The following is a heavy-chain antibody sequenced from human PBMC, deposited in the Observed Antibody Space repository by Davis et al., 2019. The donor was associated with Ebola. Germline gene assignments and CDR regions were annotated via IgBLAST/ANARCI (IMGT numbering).Heavy chain of an antibody. CDR2: IYYSGIT. V-gene: IGHV4-39*01. CDR3: ARGLTYYYDTRGYY. J-gene: IGHJ4*02. Sequence: GSLRLSCTVSGGSIISSSSYWGWIRQPPRKGLEWIGSIYYSGITYYNPSLKSRVTISVDTSKNQFSLKLRSVTAADTAVYYCARGLTYYYDTRGYYWGQGTLVTVSS. CDR1: GGSIISSSSY. D-gene: IGHD3-22*01.